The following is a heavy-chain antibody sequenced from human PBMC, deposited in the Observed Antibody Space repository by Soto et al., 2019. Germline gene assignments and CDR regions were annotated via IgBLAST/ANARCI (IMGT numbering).Heavy chain of an antibody. J-gene: IGHJ5*02. V-gene: IGHV4-4*07. Sequence: SETLSLTCTVSGASISGFYWSWIRKFAGKGLEWIGRIYATGPTGYSPSLKSRVMMSVDTSKKQFSLKLRSVTAADTAVYYCVRDGTKTLRDWFDPWGQGISVTVSS. CDR3: VRDGTKTLRDWFDP. CDR2: IYATGPT. CDR1: GASISGFY. D-gene: IGHD1-1*01.